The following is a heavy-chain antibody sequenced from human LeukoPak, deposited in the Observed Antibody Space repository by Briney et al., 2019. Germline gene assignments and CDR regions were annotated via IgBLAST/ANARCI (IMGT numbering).Heavy chain of an antibody. CDR3: ARGGRYDSSGYYYAAYRDFDY. J-gene: IGHJ4*02. CDR1: GGSISSGDYY. D-gene: IGHD3-22*01. V-gene: IGHV4-39*07. CDR2: INHSGST. Sequence: PSETLSLTCTVSGGSISSGDYYWSWIRQPPGKGLEWIGEINHSGSTNYNPSLKSRVTISVDTSKNQFSLKLSSVTAADTAVYYCARGGRYDSSGYYYAAYRDFDYWGQGTLVTVSS.